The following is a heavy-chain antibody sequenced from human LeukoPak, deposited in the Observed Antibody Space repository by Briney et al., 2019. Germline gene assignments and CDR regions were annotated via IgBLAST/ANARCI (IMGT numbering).Heavy chain of an antibody. Sequence: SETLSLTCTVSGGSISSSSYYWGWIRQPPGKGLEWIGEINHSGSTNYNPSLKSRVTISVDTSKNQFSLKLSSVTAADTAVYYCARAGSYYGDYPYYYYYYMDVWGKGTTVTVSS. CDR2: INHSGST. V-gene: IGHV4-39*07. J-gene: IGHJ6*03. D-gene: IGHD4-17*01. CDR3: ARAGSYYGDYPYYYYYYMDV. CDR1: GGSISSSSYY.